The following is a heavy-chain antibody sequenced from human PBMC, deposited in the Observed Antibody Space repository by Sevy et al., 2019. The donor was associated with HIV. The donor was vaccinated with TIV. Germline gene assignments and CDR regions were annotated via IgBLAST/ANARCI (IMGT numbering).Heavy chain of an antibody. D-gene: IGHD4-17*01. V-gene: IGHV3-21*01. Sequence: GGSLRLSCAASGFTFSSYSMNWVHQAPGKGLEWVSSISSSSSYIYYADSVKGRFTISRDNAKNSLYLQMNSLRAEDTAVYYCARDYTVTTYYYYGMDVWGQGTTVTVSS. J-gene: IGHJ6*02. CDR3: ARDYTVTTYYYYGMDV. CDR2: ISSSSSYI. CDR1: GFTFSSYS.